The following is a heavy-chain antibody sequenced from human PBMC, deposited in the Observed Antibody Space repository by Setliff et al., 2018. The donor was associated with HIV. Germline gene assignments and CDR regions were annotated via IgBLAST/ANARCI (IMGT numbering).Heavy chain of an antibody. Sequence: ASVKVSCKASGYTFTNYGINWVRQAPGQGLEWMGWISVHNGNTNFAQNVPGRVTMTTDTSTSTAYMEVRSLRSDDTAVYYCARGYSSSSSHYYGMDVWGQGTTVTVSS. J-gene: IGHJ6*02. CDR2: ISVHNGNT. V-gene: IGHV1-18*01. CDR1: GYTFTNYG. D-gene: IGHD6-6*01. CDR3: ARGYSSSSSHYYGMDV.